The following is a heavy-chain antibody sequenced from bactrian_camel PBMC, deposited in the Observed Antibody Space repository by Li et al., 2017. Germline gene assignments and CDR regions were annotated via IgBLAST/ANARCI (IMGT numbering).Heavy chain of an antibody. V-gene: IGHV3S25*01. Sequence: QLVESGGGVVQPGGSLRLSCAASGFTFSSEWMYWARQAPGKGLEWVSRISSGGKITAYADPVKGRFTISRDNAKNTVYLQMSSLKPEDTAVYYCAADGPCRAYRGAWSRERYNYWGQETQVTVS. CDR3: AADGPCRAYRGAWSRERYNY. D-gene: IGHD1*01. CDR1: GFTFSSEW. J-gene: IGHJ4*01. CDR2: ISSGGKIT.